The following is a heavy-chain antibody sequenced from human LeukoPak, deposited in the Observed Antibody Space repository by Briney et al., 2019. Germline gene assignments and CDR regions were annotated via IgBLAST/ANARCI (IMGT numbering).Heavy chain of an antibody. CDR3: ARDSGIVVVPAAIPGAHHDYYYYGMDV. D-gene: IGHD2-2*01. J-gene: IGHJ6*02. CDR2: INHSGST. V-gene: IGHV4-30-2*01. CDR1: GGSISSGGYY. Sequence: SETLSLTCTVSGGSISSGGYYWSWIRQPPGKGLEWIGYINHSGSTNYNPSLKSRVTISVDTSKNQFSLKLSSVTAADTAVYYCARDSGIVVVPAAIPGAHHDYYYYGMDVWGQGTTVTVSS.